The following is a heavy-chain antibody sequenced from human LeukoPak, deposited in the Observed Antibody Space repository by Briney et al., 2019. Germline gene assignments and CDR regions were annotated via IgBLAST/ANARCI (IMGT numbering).Heavy chain of an antibody. D-gene: IGHD3-3*01. CDR3: ARDLNYDFWSGKSSFDP. V-gene: IGHV4-38-2*01. CDR2: LFHGGGT. CDR1: GYSITSGYY. Sequence: SETLSLTCAVSGYSITSGYYWGWIRQPPGKGLEWIGSLFHGGGTYYKPSLESRATISVDTSKNHLSLELTSVTASDTAVYYCARDLNYDFWSGKSSFDPWGQGTLITVSS. J-gene: IGHJ5*02.